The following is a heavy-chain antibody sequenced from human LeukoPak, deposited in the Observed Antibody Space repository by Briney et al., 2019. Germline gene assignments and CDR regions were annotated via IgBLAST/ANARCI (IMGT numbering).Heavy chain of an antibody. CDR2: INGAGSST. V-gene: IGHV3-74*01. D-gene: IGHD6-19*01. CDR3: AKDLFFSDAGYSSGWRAEYFHH. Sequence: GGSLRLSCAASGFTFSSHWMHWVRQAPGKGLVWVSRINGAGSSTSYADSVKGRFTVSRDNAKNTLNLQMNSLRAEDTTMFYCAKDLFFSDAGYSSGWRAEYFHHWGQGTLVTVSS. CDR1: GFTFSSHW. J-gene: IGHJ1*01.